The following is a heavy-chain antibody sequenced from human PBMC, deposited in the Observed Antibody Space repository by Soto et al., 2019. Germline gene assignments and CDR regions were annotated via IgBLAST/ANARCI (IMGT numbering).Heavy chain of an antibody. CDR1: GFTFSSYA. D-gene: IGHD3-10*01. CDR3: ARDPMGRYYGSGSYYFDY. J-gene: IGHJ4*02. Sequence: QVQLVESGGGVVQPGRSLRLSCAASGFTFSSYAMHWVRQAPGKGLEGVAGISYDGRNKYYADAVKGRFTISRDNSKNTLYLSMNSLRAEDTAVYYCARDPMGRYYGSGSYYFDYWGQGTLVTVSS. CDR2: ISYDGRNK. V-gene: IGHV3-30*04.